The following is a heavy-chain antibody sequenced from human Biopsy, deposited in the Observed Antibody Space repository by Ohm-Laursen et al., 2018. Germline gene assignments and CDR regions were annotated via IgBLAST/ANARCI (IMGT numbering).Heavy chain of an antibody. CDR1: GYSLNELS. D-gene: IGHD3-10*01. CDR2: FDREERKT. CDR3: ATGPYYDTRFYYNVRPFDF. Sequence: GASVKVSCKVSGYSLNELSIHWVRQTGGKGIEWMGGFDREERKTVYAEKFQGRVTMTEDTSTDTVYMEVTSLRSDDTAVYYCATGPYYDTRFYYNVRPFDFWGQGTLVTVSS. V-gene: IGHV1-24*01. J-gene: IGHJ4*02.